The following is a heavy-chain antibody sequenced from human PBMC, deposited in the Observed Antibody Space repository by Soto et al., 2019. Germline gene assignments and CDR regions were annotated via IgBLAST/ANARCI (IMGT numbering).Heavy chain of an antibody. V-gene: IGHV1-3*01. CDR1: GYTFTSYA. D-gene: IGHD2-15*01. CDR3: ARGPGGPDGPGDY. J-gene: IGHJ4*02. CDR2: INAGNGNT. Sequence: QVQLVQSGAEVKKPGASVKVSCKASGYTFTSYAMHWVHQAPGQRLEWMGWINAGNGNTKYSQKFQGRVTITRDTSASTTYIELNSLRSEDTAVYYCARGPGGPDGPGDYWGQGTLVTVSS.